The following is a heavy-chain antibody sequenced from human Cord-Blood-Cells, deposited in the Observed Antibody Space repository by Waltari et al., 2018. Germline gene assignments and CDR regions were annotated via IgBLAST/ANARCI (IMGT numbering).Heavy chain of an antibody. CDR3: ARGGPQLGILPY. V-gene: IGHV4-30-4*01. CDR1: GGPISSGDYY. CDR2: IYYSGST. J-gene: IGHJ4*02. Sequence: QVQLQESGPGLVKPSQTLSLTCTVSGGPISSGDYYWSWFRQPPGKGLEWIGYIYYSGSTYYNPSLKSRVTISVDTSKNQFSLKLSSVTAADTAVYYCARGGPQLGILPYWGQGTLVTVSS. D-gene: IGHD7-27*01.